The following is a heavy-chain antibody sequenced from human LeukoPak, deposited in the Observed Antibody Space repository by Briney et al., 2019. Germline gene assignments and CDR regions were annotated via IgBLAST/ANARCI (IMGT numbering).Heavy chain of an antibody. CDR3: ARERWILDAFDI. CDR1: GFTFSSYG. J-gene: IGHJ3*02. V-gene: IGHV3-30*03. Sequence: PGGSLRLSCAASGFTFSSYGMHWVRQAPGKGLEWVAVISYDGSNKYYADSVKGRFTISRDNSKNTLYLQMNSLRAEDTAGYYCARERWILDAFDIWGQGTMVTVSS. D-gene: IGHD5-18*01. CDR2: ISYDGSNK.